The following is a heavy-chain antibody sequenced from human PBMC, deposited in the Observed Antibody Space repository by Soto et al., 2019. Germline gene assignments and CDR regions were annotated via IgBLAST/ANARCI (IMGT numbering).Heavy chain of an antibody. V-gene: IGHV3-23*01. CDR3: AKEFGAGVTIFGVVVAGGDYDI. CDR1: GVTLCRYA. Sequence: PGGAPGISRGGSGVTLCRYAITGGRPGPGGGVGGGSPISGSGATIYYADSVKGRFTISRDNSKNTLYLQMNSLRAEDAAVYYCAKEFGAGVTIFGVVVAGGDYDIWGQGTMVTVSS. J-gene: IGHJ3*02. D-gene: IGHD3-3*01. CDR2: ISGSGATI.